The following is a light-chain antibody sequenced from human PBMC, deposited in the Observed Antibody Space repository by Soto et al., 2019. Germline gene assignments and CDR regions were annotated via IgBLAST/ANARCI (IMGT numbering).Light chain of an antibody. CDR1: SSDVGTYNY. CDR3: SSYAGSHVRV. CDR2: EVS. Sequence: QSALTQPPSASGSPGQSVTISCTGTSSDVGTYNYVSWYQQHPGKAPKLMIYEVSNRPSGVPDRFSGSKSGNTASLTVSGLQAEDEADYYCSSYAGSHVRVFGRGTKLTVL. V-gene: IGLV2-8*01. J-gene: IGLJ2*01.